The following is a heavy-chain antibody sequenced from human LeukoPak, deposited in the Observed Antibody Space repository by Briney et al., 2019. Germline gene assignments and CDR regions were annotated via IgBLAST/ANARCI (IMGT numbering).Heavy chain of an antibody. CDR2: IYYSGST. CDR3: ASSSGSYYWFDP. CDR1: GSSISSYY. Sequence: SETLSLTCTVSGSSISSYYWSWIRQPPGKGLEWIGYIYYSGSTNYNPSLKSRVTIPVDTSKNQFSLKLSSVTAADTAVYYCASSSGSYYWFDPWGQGTLVTVSS. J-gene: IGHJ5*02. D-gene: IGHD1-26*01. V-gene: IGHV4-59*01.